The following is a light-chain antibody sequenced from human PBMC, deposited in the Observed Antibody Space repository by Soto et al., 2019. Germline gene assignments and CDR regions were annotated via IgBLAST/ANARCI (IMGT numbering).Light chain of an antibody. CDR2: GNS. Sequence: QSVLTQPPSVSGAPGQRVTISCTGSSSNIGASYAVHWYQQLPGKAPKLLIYGNSNRPSGVPDRVSGSKSGTSASLAITGLQAEDEADYYRQSYDSSLSGAVFGGGTKLTAL. V-gene: IGLV1-40*01. CDR3: QSYDSSLSGAV. J-gene: IGLJ3*02. CDR1: SSNIGASYA.